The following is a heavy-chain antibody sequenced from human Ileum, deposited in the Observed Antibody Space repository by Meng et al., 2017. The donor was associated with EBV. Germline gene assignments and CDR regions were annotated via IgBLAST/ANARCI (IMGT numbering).Heavy chain of an antibody. J-gene: IGHJ4*02. D-gene: IGHD4-17*01. V-gene: IGHV4-4*02. CDR1: GDSISSNNW. Sequence: QVQLPESGPGLVNPSGTLSLTCAVFGDSISSNNWWSWVRQPPGKGLAWIGEIYHSGSTNYNPSFKSRVTMSVDKSKNQISLNLSSVTAADTAVYYCASGRDYAWHSWGRGTLVTVSS. CDR2: IYHSGST. CDR3: ASGRDYAWHS.